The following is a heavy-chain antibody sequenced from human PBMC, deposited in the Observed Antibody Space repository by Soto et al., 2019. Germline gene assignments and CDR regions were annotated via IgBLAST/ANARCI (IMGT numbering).Heavy chain of an antibody. V-gene: IGHV3-9*01. J-gene: IGHJ4*02. D-gene: IGHD1-26*01. CDR1: GFNFGDYA. CDR3: VKDISGAYSGPNYDA. Sequence: GGSLRLSCAASGFNFGDYAMHWVRQTPGQGLEWVSGLNWNSVTPGDGDSVKGRFSISRDNGKYALYLQMTSLRPEDTALYYCVKDISGAYSGPNYDAWGQGTLVTVSS. CDR2: LNWNSVTP.